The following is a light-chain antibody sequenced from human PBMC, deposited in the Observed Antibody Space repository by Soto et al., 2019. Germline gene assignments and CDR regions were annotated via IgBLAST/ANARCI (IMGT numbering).Light chain of an antibody. CDR2: EDS. J-gene: IGLJ2*01. V-gene: IGLV6-57*04. CDR3: QTYDDSSHVI. CDR1: GGSIASNY. Sequence: NFMLTQPHSLSESPGKSVTVSCTRIGGSIASNYVQWFQQRPDRAPTTVIYEDSERPSGVPDRFSGSIDISSNSASLTISGLKPEDEADYYCQTYDDSSHVIFGGGTKVTF.